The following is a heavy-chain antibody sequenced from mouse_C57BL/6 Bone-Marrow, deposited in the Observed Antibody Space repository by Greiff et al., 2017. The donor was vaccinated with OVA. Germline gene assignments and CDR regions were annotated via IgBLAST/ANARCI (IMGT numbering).Heavy chain of an antibody. Sequence: QVQLQQPGAELVKPGASVKLSCKASGYTFTSYWMQWVKQRPGQGLEWIGELDPSDSYTNYNQKFKGKATLTVDTSSSTAYMQLSSLTSEDSAVYYCARRGTAQAFYAMDDWGQGTSVTVSS. CDR3: ARRGTAQAFYAMDD. CDR2: LDPSDSYT. D-gene: IGHD3-2*02. CDR1: GYTFTSYW. V-gene: IGHV1-50*01. J-gene: IGHJ4*01.